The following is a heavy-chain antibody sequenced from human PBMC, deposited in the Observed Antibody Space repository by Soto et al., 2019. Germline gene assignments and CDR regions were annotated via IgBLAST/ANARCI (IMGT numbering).Heavy chain of an antibody. D-gene: IGHD6-13*01. V-gene: IGHV2-5*02. CDR3: ARRYSSSWYGRIDY. J-gene: IGHJ4*02. CDR1: GFSLSTSGLG. Sequence: QITLKESGPTLVKPTQTLTLTCTFSGFSLSTSGLGVGWIRQPPGEALEWLALIYWDDDKRYSPSLKSRLTITKDTSKNQVVLTMTNMDPVDTATYYCARRYSSSWYGRIDYWGQGTLVTVSS. CDR2: IYWDDDK.